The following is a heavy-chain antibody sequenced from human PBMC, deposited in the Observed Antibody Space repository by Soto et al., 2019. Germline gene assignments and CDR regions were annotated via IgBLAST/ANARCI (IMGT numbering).Heavy chain of an antibody. CDR2: ISSSGSTI. V-gene: IGHV3-11*01. CDR3: ARVEGGGYDFTYFDY. Sequence: GGPMRLPSTASGFTFGDFYMSRISKAQGKGLEWVSYISSSGSTIYYADSVKGRFTISRDNAKNSLYLQMNSLRAEDTAVYYCARVEGGGYDFTYFDYWGQGTLVTGSS. CDR1: GFTFGDFY. J-gene: IGHJ4*02. D-gene: IGHD5-12*01.